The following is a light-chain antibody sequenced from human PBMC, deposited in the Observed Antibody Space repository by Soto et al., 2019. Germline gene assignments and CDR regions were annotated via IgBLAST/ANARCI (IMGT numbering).Light chain of an antibody. CDR2: AVS. V-gene: IGLV2-14*01. CDR1: SSDVGGYNY. J-gene: IGLJ1*01. Sequence: QSVLTQPASVSGSPGQSITMSCTGTSSDVGGYNYVSWYQQHPGKAPKLMIYAVSNRPSGVSNRFSGSKSGNTATLTISGLQAEDEADYYCCSYTVSGTYVFGTGTKVTVL. CDR3: CSYTVSGTYV.